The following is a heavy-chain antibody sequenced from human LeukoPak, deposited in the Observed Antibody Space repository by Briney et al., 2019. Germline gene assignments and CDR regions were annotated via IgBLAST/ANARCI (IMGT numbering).Heavy chain of an antibody. D-gene: IGHD3-16*02. J-gene: IGHJ4*02. Sequence: GGSLRLSCVGSGFTFNSYAMSWVRQAPGKGLEWVSAISNSGGSTYYADSVKGRFTISRDNSKNTLYLQMNSLRAEDTAVYYCARDLGDYVWGSYRTVLYYFDYWGQGTLVTVSS. V-gene: IGHV3-23*01. CDR1: GFTFNSYA. CDR3: ARDLGDYVWGSYRTVLYYFDY. CDR2: ISNSGGST.